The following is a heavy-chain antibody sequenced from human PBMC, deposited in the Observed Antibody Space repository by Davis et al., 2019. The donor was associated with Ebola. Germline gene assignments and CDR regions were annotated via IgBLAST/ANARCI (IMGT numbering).Heavy chain of an antibody. Sequence: PGGSLRLSCTVSGGSISSYYWSWIRQPPGKGLEWIGYIYYSGSTNYNPSLKSRVTISVDTSKNQFSLKLSSVTAADTAVYYCARQAYDFWSGYYTSHWYFDLWGRGTLVTVSS. V-gene: IGHV4-59*08. J-gene: IGHJ2*01. CDR3: ARQAYDFWSGYYTSHWYFDL. D-gene: IGHD3-3*01. CDR1: GGSISSYY. CDR2: IYYSGST.